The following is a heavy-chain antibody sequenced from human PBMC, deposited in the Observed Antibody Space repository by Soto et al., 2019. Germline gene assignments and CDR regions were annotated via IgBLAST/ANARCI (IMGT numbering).Heavy chain of an antibody. CDR1: GDSVSSYSVV. V-gene: IGHV6-1*01. CDR3: ATPGGYASSGSLVTSAEYFQH. CDR2: TYYRSKWYS. J-gene: IGHJ1*01. D-gene: IGHD3-22*01. Sequence: SQTLSLTCAISGDSVSSYSVVWNWIRQSPSGGLEWLGRTYYRSKWYSEYAISVQSRITVNADTSKNQFSLKLSSVTAADTAVYYCATPGGYASSGSLVTSAEYFQHWGQGTLVTVSS.